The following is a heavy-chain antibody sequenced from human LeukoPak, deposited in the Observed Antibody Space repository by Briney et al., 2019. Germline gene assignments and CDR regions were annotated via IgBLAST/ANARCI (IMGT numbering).Heavy chain of an antibody. CDR3: ARSSMVRGVIIIGFDP. CDR1: GGSFSGYY. V-gene: IGHV4-34*01. D-gene: IGHD3-10*01. CDR2: INHSGST. Sequence: SETLSLTCAVYGGSFSGYYWSWIRQPPGKGLEWIGEINHSGSTNYNPSLKSRVTISVDTSKNQFSLKLSSVTAADTAVYYCARSSMVRGVIIIGFDPWGQGTLVTVSS. J-gene: IGHJ5*02.